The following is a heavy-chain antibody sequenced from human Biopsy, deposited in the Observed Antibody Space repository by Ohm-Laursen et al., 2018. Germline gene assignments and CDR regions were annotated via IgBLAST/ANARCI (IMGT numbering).Heavy chain of an antibody. D-gene: IGHD1-1*01. CDR3: AKRGVERGRPLAY. V-gene: IGHV1-69*01. J-gene: IGHJ4*02. CDR2: INSMFGTT. CDR1: GGTFSSFG. Sequence: SSVKVSCKASGGTFSSFGISWVRQAPGQGLEWMGEINSMFGTTNYAQKFQGRVTITADESTSTAYMEVSSLRSEDTAVYYCAKRGVERGRPLAYWGQGTLVTVSS.